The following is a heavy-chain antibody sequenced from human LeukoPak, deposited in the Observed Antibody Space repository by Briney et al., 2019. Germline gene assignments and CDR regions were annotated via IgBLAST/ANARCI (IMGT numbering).Heavy chain of an antibody. CDR1: GFTFNSYG. Sequence: GRSLRLSCAASGFTFNSYGMHWVRQAPGKGLEWVAVISYDGTNKYYADSVKGRFTISRENSKNTLYLQMNSLRAEDTAVYYCVKTASSSWGYFDSWGQGTLVTVSS. V-gene: IGHV3-30*03. D-gene: IGHD6-13*01. CDR2: ISYDGTNK. CDR3: VKTASSSWGYFDS. J-gene: IGHJ4*02.